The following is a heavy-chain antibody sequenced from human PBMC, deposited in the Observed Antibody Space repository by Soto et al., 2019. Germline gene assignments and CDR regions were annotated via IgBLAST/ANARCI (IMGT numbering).Heavy chain of an antibody. CDR3: ARSMITIFGVVIADYYYVMDV. CDR2: INPSGGST. D-gene: IGHD3-3*01. J-gene: IGHJ6*02. Sequence: ASVKVSCKASGYTFTSYYMHWVRQAPGQGLEWMGIINPSGGSTSYAQKFQGRVTMTRDTSTSTVYMELSSLRSEDTAVYYCARSMITIFGVVIADYYYVMDVWGQGTTVTVSS. CDR1: GYTFTSYY. V-gene: IGHV1-46*01.